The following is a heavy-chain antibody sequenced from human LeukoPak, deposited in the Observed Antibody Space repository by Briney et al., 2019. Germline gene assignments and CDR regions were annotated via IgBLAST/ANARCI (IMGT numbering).Heavy chain of an antibody. Sequence: SETLSLTCTVSGYSISSGYYWGWIRQPPGKGLEWIGSIYHSGSTYYNPSLKSRVTISVDTSKNQFSLKLSSVTAADTAVYYCARDGPTADIDYWGQGTLVTVSS. CDR1: GYSISSGYY. CDR3: ARDGPTADIDY. CDR2: IYHSGST. V-gene: IGHV4-38-2*02. J-gene: IGHJ4*02. D-gene: IGHD5-18*01.